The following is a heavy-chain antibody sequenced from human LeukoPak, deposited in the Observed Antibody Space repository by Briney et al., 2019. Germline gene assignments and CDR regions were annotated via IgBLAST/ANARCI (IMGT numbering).Heavy chain of an antibody. CDR1: GGSISSNS. V-gene: IGHV4-59*08. CDR2: ISYTGST. Sequence: PSETLSLTCTVSGGSISSNSWSWIRQPPGEGLEWIGYISYTGSTNYNPSLKRRVTISVDTSKNQFSLKLTSVTAADTAVYYCATVDTTMGKDCWGQGTLVTVSS. D-gene: IGHD5-18*01. J-gene: IGHJ4*02. CDR3: ATVDTTMGKDC.